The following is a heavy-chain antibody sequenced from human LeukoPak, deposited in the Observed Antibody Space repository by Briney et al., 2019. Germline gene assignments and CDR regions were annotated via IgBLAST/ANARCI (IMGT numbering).Heavy chain of an antibody. Sequence: GASVKVSCKASGGTFSSYAISWVRQAPGQGLEWMGGIIPIFGTANYAQKFQGRVTITADKSTSTAYMELSSLRSEDTAVYYCARDVVPYYYYYMDVWGKGTTVTVSS. CDR1: GGTFSSYA. V-gene: IGHV1-69*06. CDR3: ARDVVPYYYYYMDV. J-gene: IGHJ6*03. D-gene: IGHD6-6*01. CDR2: IIPIFGTA.